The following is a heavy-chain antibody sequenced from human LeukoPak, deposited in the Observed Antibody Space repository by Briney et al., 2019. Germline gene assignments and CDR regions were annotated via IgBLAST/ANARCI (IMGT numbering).Heavy chain of an antibody. CDR3: ARDPGYTAMVTSYYYYYGMDV. Sequence: ASVKVSCKASGYTFTGYYMHWVRQAPGQGLEWMGWINPNSGGTNYTQKFQGWVTMTRDTSISTAYMELSRLRSDDTAVYYCARDPGYTAMVTSYYYYYGMDVWGQGTTVTVSS. CDR1: GYTFTGYY. V-gene: IGHV1-2*04. J-gene: IGHJ6*02. D-gene: IGHD5-18*01. CDR2: INPNSGGT.